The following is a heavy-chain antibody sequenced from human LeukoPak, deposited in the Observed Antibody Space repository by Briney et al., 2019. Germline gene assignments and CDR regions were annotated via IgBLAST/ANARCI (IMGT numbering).Heavy chain of an antibody. J-gene: IGHJ4*02. V-gene: IGHV4-39*07. CDR1: GGSISSSSYY. D-gene: IGHD4-17*01. CDR2: IYYSGST. CDR3: VTTPVTTLPFDY. Sequence: PSETLSLTCTVSGGSISSSSYYWGWIRQPPGKGLEWIGSIYYSGSTYYNPSLKSRVTISVDTSKNHFSLKLSSVTAADTAVYYCVTTPVTTLPFDYWGQGTLVTVSS.